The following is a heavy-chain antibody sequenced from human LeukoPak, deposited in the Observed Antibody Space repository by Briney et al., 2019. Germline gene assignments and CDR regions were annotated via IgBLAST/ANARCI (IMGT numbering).Heavy chain of an antibody. V-gene: IGHV4-61*02. Sequence: PSETLSLTCTVSGGSISSGSYYWSWIRQPAGKGLEWIGRIYTSGSTNYNPSLKSRVNISVDTSKNQFSLKLSSVTAADTAVYYCARVPYGSARRPADYWGQGTLVTVSS. CDR3: ARVPYGSARRPADY. CDR1: GGSISSGSYY. CDR2: IYTSGST. D-gene: IGHD6-25*01. J-gene: IGHJ4*02.